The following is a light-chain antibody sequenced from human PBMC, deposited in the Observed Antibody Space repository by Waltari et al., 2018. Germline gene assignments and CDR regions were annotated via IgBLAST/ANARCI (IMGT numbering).Light chain of an antibody. Sequence: PSSLSASVGDRVTITCRASQSISSYLNWYQQKPGKAPKLLIYAASSLQSGVPSRFSGSGSGTDFTLTISSLQPEDFATYYCQQSYSTPYTFGQGTKLEIK. CDR1: QSISSY. CDR2: AAS. V-gene: IGKV1-39*01. J-gene: IGKJ2*01. CDR3: QQSYSTPYT.